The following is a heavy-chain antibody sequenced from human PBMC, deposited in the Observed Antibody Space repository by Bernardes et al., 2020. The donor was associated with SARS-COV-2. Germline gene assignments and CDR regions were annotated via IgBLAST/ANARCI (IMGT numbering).Heavy chain of an antibody. Sequence: SETLSLTCTVSGGSISGYYWSWIRQPAGRGLEWIGRVFPSGSTSYNPSLKSRLTMSVDTSKKQFSLKVNSVTAADTAMYYCARGREYGDYFDYWGQGSPVTVSS. V-gene: IGHV4-4*07. J-gene: IGHJ4*02. CDR1: GGSISGYY. CDR3: ARGREYGDYFDY. CDR2: VFPSGST. D-gene: IGHD4-17*01.